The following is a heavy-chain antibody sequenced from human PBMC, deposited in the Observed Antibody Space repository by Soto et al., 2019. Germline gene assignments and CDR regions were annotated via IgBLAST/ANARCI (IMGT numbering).Heavy chain of an antibody. D-gene: IGHD2-2*01. CDR2: INPSGGST. CDR3: ASWELGYCSSTSCSDYYYGMDV. Sequence: ASVKVSCKASGCTFTSYYMHWVRQAPGQGLEWMGIINPSGGSTSYAQKFQGRVTMTRDTSTSTVYMELSSLRSEDTAVYYCASWELGYCSSTSCSDYYYGMDVWGQGTTVTVSS. J-gene: IGHJ6*02. CDR1: GCTFTSYY. V-gene: IGHV1-46*01.